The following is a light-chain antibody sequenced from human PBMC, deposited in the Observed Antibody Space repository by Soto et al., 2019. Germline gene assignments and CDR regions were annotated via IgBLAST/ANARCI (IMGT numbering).Light chain of an antibody. J-gene: IGKJ1*01. Sequence: DIQMTQSPSTLSASVGDRVTITCRASQSISSWLAWYQQKPGQAPKVLISKASSLESGVPSRFSCSGSGTEFTFTTSSLQPDDSATYYCQQYDSYSKTFGQGTKVEIK. CDR2: KAS. CDR3: QQYDSYSKT. CDR1: QSISSW. V-gene: IGKV1-5*03.